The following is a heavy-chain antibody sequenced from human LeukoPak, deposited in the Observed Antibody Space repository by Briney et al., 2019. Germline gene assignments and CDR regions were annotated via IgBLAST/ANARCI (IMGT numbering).Heavy chain of an antibody. CDR1: GFTFSNYG. Sequence: PGGSLRLSCVASGFTFSNYGMSWVRQAPGKGLEWVSAISGSGGSTYYADSVKGRFTISRDNSKNTLYLQMNSLRAEDTAVYYCARTGGWLVHLDFDYWGQGTLVTVSS. J-gene: IGHJ4*02. CDR3: ARTGGWLVHLDFDY. V-gene: IGHV3-23*01. CDR2: ISGSGGST. D-gene: IGHD6-19*01.